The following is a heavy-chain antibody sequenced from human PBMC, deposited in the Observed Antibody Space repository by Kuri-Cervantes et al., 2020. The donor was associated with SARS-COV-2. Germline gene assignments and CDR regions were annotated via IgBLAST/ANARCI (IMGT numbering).Heavy chain of an antibody. CDR3: ARGFPSGSHDY. V-gene: IGHV4-34*01. Sequence: ESLKISCAVSGGSFSGYYWNWIRQPPGKGLEWIGEINDSGSTNYNPSLKSRVTISVDTSKNQFSLKLSSVTAADTAVYYCARGFPSGSHDYWGQGTLVTVSS. CDR1: GGSFSGYY. D-gene: IGHD1-26*01. CDR2: INDSGST. J-gene: IGHJ4*02.